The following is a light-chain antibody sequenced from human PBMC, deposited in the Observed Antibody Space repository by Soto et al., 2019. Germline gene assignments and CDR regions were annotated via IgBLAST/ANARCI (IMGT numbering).Light chain of an antibody. V-gene: IGKV1-39*01. CDR1: QTIRSH. CDR3: HHSYHIQT. CDR2: ATS. J-gene: IGKJ5*01. Sequence: DIQMTHFPSCLSASVGDIVTMTCRASQTIRSHLKWYQQKPGEAPKIVIYATSSLQSGVPSRFNGSASGTEISLSISGLQHEDFATYYPHHSYHIQTFGQGTRLEIK.